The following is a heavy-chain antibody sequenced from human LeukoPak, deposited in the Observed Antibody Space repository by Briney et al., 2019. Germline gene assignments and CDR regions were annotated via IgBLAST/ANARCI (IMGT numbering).Heavy chain of an antibody. CDR2: INDSGST. CDR3: ATGRWKMDIVVVPAARFDY. V-gene: IGHV4-34*01. Sequence: SETLSLTCAVYGGSFSGYYWSWIRQPPGKGLEWIGEINDSGSTNYNPSLKSRVTISVDTSKNQFSLKLSSVTAADTAVYYCATGRWKMDIVVVPAARFDYWGQGTLVTVSS. D-gene: IGHD2-2*03. J-gene: IGHJ4*02. CDR1: GGSFSGYY.